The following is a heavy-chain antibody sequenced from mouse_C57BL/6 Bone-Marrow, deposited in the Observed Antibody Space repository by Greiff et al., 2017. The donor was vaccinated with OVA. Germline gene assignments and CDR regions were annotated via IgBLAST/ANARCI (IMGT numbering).Heavy chain of an antibody. CDR1: GFNIKDDY. CDR2: IDPENGDT. J-gene: IGHJ3*01. CDR3: TPNWFPAWFAY. D-gene: IGHD4-1*02. Sequence: VQLQQPGAELVRPGASVKLSCTASGFNIKDDYMHWVKQRPEQGLEWIGWIDPENGDTEYASKFQGKATITADTSSNTAYLQLRSLTSEDTAVYYCTPNWFPAWFAYWGQGTLVTVSA. V-gene: IGHV14-4*01.